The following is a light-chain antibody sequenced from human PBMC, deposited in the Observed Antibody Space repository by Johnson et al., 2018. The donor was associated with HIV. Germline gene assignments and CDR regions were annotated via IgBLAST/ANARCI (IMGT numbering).Light chain of an antibody. V-gene: IGLV1-51*01. CDR1: SSNVGSSF. Sequence: QSVLTQPPSVSAAQGQTVTISCSGSSSNVGSSFVSWYQQFTGTAPKLVIHDNNKRPSGIPGRFSGSKSGATATLGITGIQTGDEADYYCGIWDASLSPLSLFGTGPTLTVL. CDR2: DNN. J-gene: IGLJ1*01. CDR3: GIWDASLSPLSL.